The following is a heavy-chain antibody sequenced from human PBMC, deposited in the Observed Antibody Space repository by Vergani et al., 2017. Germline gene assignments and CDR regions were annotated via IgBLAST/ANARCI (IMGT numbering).Heavy chain of an antibody. J-gene: IGHJ6*03. CDR2: IDHTGRP. CDR3: ARVNTETNGLLYYYYYMDV. V-gene: IGHV4-34*01. D-gene: IGHD4-11*01. CDR1: GGSFTSYH. Sequence: QVQLQQWGGGLLKPSETLSLTCVVNGGSFTSYHWTWIRQSPGEGLEWVGDIDHTGRPDYIPSLKSRLTMSVDKSRNQFSLTLNSVTATDTAIYFCARVNTETNGLLYYYYYMDVWGQGTAVTVS.